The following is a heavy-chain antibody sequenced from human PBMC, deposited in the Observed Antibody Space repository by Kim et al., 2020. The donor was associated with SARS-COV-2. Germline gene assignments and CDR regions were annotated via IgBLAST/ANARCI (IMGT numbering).Heavy chain of an antibody. CDR2: INHSGST. Sequence: SETLSLTCAVYGGSFSGYYWSWIRQPPGKGLEWIGEINHSGSTNYNPSLKSRVTISVDTSKNQFSLKLSSVTAADTAVYYCARSFARSSFGTPRGVYYFDYWGQGTLVTVSS. J-gene: IGHJ4*02. D-gene: IGHD3-10*01. CDR3: ARSFARSSFGTPRGVYYFDY. CDR1: GGSFSGYY. V-gene: IGHV4-34*01.